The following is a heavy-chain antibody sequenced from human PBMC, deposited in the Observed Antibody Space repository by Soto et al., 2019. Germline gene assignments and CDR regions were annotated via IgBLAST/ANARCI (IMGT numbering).Heavy chain of an antibody. J-gene: IGHJ4*02. CDR2: IYYSGST. V-gene: IGHV4-59*01. Sequence: SSTXSLTCTVSVCSIIIYYLSLIRHPPGKGLELIGYIYYSGSTNYNPSLKSRVTISVDTSKNQFSLKLSSVTAADTAVYYCEREMHKNYFDYWGKGTMVTV. CDR3: EREMHKNYFDY. D-gene: IGHD2-21*01. CDR1: VCSIIIYY.